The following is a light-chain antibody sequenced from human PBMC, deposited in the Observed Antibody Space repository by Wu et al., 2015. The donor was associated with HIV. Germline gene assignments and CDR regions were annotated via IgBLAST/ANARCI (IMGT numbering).Light chain of an antibody. Sequence: DIQMTQSPSSLSASVGDRVIITCRASQSIRNNLNWYQQKPGKAPKILIYAASTLQSRVSSRFSGSGSGTDFTLIISSLQSEDFAPYYCLQSYNSPRTFGQGTKVEIK. J-gene: IGKJ1*01. CDR1: QSIRNN. CDR3: LQSYNSPRT. V-gene: IGKV1-39*01. CDR2: AAS.